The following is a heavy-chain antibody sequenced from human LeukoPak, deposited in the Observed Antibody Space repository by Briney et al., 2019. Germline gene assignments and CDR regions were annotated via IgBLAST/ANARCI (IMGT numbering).Heavy chain of an antibody. CDR3: ARQSSSWELYFDY. D-gene: IGHD6-13*01. Sequence: SETLSLTCTVSGGSISSYYWSWIRQPPGKGLEWIGYIYYSGSTNYNPSLKSRVTISVDTSKNQFSLKLSSVTAADTAVYYCARQSSSWELYFDYWGQGTLVTVSS. CDR1: GGSISSYY. V-gene: IGHV4-59*08. J-gene: IGHJ4*02. CDR2: IYYSGST.